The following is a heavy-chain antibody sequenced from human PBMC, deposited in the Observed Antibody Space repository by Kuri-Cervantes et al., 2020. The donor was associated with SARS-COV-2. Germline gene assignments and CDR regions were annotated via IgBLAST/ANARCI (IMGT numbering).Heavy chain of an antibody. CDR3: ARESLSPYGDYGTIDY. CDR1: GYTFTSYA. CDR2: ISAYNGNT. V-gene: IGHV1-18*01. D-gene: IGHD4-17*01. J-gene: IGHJ4*02. Sequence: ASVKVSCKASGYTFTSYAMNWVRQAPGQGLEWMGWISAYNGNTNYAQKLQGRVTMTTDTSTSTAYMELRSLRSDDTAVYYCARESLSPYGDYGTIDYWGQGTLVTVSS.